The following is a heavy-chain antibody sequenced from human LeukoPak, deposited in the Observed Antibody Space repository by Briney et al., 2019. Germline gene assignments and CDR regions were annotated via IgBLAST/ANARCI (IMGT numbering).Heavy chain of an antibody. CDR2: IYYSGST. D-gene: IGHD3-22*01. Sequence: SETLSLTCTVSGGSISSYYWSWIRQPPGKGLEWIGYIYYSGSTNYNPSLKSRVTISVDTSKNQFSLKLSSVTAADTAVYYRARVGRPYYYDSSGSDAFDYWGQGTLVTVSS. J-gene: IGHJ4*02. V-gene: IGHV4-59*01. CDR3: ARVGRPYYYDSSGSDAFDY. CDR1: GGSISSYY.